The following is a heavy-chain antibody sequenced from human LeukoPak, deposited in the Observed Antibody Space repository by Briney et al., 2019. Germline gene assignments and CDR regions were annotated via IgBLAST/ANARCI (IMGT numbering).Heavy chain of an antibody. Sequence: SVKVSCKASGGTFRSYVLSWVRQAPGQGLEWMGGIIPIFGTANYAQKFQGRVTITADKSTSTAYMELSSLRSEDTAVYYCARGYYYGSGSYNPYDYWGQGTLVTVSS. CDR1: GGTFRSYV. V-gene: IGHV1-69*06. CDR3: ARGYYYGSGSYNPYDY. D-gene: IGHD3-10*01. CDR2: IIPIFGTA. J-gene: IGHJ4*02.